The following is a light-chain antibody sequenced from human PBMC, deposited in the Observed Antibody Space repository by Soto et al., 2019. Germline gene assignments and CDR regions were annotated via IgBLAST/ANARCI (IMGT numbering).Light chain of an antibody. CDR2: WAS. V-gene: IGKV4-1*01. J-gene: IGKJ3*01. CDR1: QSLFHTSNNKNY. CDR3: QQYYHTPWA. Sequence: DIVMTQSPDSLAVSLGERATINCKSSQSLFHTSNNKNYLAWYQQIPGQPPKLLIYWASTRESGVPDRFSGSGSGTDFTLTISSLQAEDVAVYFCQQYYHTPWAFGPGTNVHIK.